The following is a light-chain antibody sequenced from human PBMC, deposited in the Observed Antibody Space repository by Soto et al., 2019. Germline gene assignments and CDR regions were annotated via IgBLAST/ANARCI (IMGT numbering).Light chain of an antibody. CDR2: EVV. V-gene: IGLV2-8*01. CDR3: KSYAGSNTYV. J-gene: IGLJ1*01. Sequence: QSVLTQPPSASGSPGQSVTISCTGTKNDIGVYDFVSWYQHHPGKAPRLIIYEVVQRPSGVPDRFSGSKSGNTASLTVSGIQDADEADYFCKSYAGSNTYVFGSGTKLTVL. CDR1: KNDIGVYDF.